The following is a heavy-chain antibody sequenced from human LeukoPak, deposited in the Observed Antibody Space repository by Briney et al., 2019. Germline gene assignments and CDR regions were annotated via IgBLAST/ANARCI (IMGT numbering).Heavy chain of an antibody. Sequence: GGSLRLSCAGSGFTFNNYAVHWVRQAPGQGLEWVAVISHHAIHKYYADSVKGRFTISRDNSKNTLYLQMYSLRAEDTAVYYCAKTPDYDIAVAVPLDYWGQGTLVTVSS. D-gene: IGHD6-19*01. CDR3: AKTPDYDIAVAVPLDY. CDR2: ISHHAIHK. V-gene: IGHV3-30*04. J-gene: IGHJ4*02. CDR1: GFTFNNYA.